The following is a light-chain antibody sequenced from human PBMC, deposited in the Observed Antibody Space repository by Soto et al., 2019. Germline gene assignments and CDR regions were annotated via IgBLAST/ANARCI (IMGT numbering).Light chain of an antibody. CDR3: QQYSTSPQT. J-gene: IGKJ1*01. V-gene: IGKV3-20*01. Sequence: DIVLTQSPCTLSLSPGDRANLSCGASLTVSDNYLAWYQQKAGQAPRLVIYGASNGATGIPDRFSASGSGTDFTLTISRLEHDDFAVYYCQQYSTSPQTFGQGTKVDIK. CDR1: LTVSDNY. CDR2: GAS.